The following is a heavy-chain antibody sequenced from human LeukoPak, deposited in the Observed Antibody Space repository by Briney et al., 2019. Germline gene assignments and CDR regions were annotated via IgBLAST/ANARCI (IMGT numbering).Heavy chain of an antibody. CDR3: ARDRGYDFLTGYLYYFDY. Sequence: GGSLRLSCAASGFTFSDYYMSWIRQAPGKGLEWVPYISSSGNTIYYADSVKGRFTISRDNAKNSLYLQMNSLRAEDTAVYYCARDRGYDFLTGYLYYFDYWGQGTLVTVSS. J-gene: IGHJ4*02. V-gene: IGHV3-11*01. CDR1: GFTFSDYY. CDR2: ISSSGNTI. D-gene: IGHD3-9*01.